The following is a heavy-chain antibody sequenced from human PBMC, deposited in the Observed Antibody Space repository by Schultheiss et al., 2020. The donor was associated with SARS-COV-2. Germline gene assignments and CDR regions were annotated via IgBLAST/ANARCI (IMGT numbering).Heavy chain of an antibody. CDR3: ARDHSANYYFDY. D-gene: IGHD1-26*01. Sequence: GGSLRLSCAASGFTFSSYAMHWVRQAPGKGLEWVAVIYSGGSTYYADSVKGRFTISRDNSKNTLYLQMNSLRAEDTAVYYCARDHSANYYFDYWGQGTLVTVSS. CDR2: IYSGGST. J-gene: IGHJ4*02. CDR1: GFTFSSYA. V-gene: IGHV3-53*01.